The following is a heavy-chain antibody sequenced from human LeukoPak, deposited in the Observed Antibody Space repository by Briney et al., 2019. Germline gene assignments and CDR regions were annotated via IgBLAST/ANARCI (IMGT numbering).Heavy chain of an antibody. CDR3: ASDRISGTYSDAFDI. J-gene: IGHJ3*02. D-gene: IGHD1-26*01. Sequence: GGSLRLSCAASGFTFDDYGMSWVRQAPGKGLEWVSGFNWNGGSTGYADSVKGRFTISRDNAKNSLYLQMNSLRAEDTALYYCASDRISGTYSDAFDIWGQGTMVTVSS. CDR2: FNWNGGST. V-gene: IGHV3-20*04. CDR1: GFTFDDYG.